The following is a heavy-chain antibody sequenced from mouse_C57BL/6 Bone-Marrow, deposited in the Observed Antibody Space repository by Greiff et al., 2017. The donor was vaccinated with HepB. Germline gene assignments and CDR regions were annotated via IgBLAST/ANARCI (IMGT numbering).Heavy chain of an antibody. J-gene: IGHJ1*03. CDR2: ISNGGGST. D-gene: IGHD4-1*01. CDR3: ARPLTGYWYFDV. V-gene: IGHV5-12*01. CDR1: GFTFSDYY. Sequence: EVQLVESGGGLVQPGGSLKLSCAASGFTFSDYYMYWVRQTPGKRLEWVAYISNGGGSTYYPDTVKGRFTISRDNAKNTLYLQMSRLKSEDTAMYYCARPLTGYWYFDVWGTGTTVTVSS.